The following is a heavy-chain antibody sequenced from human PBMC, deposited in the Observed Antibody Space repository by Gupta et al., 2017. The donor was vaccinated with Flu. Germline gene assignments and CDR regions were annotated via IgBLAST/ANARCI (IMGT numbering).Heavy chain of an antibody. CDR2: IIPVFEKE. J-gene: IGHJ6*02. CDR3: ARSSVVVIRADYYYYDMDV. Sequence: GREWMGGIIPVFEKENYAQKFEGRVTITADESASTVYMDLSSLRSDDTAVYYCARSSVVVIRADYYYYDMDVWGQGTTVTVSS. D-gene: IGHD2-21*01. V-gene: IGHV1-69*01.